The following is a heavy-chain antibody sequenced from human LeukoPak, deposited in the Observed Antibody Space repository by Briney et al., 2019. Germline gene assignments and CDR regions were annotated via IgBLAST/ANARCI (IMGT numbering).Heavy chain of an antibody. CDR2: IRDSGEA. D-gene: IGHD3/OR15-3a*01. Sequence: GGPLRLSCAVLGFGVSDYYMRWVPQAPGRGLEWVGLIRDSGEAFYADFARGRFAISRDESENTLYLQMNSLRVEDTAVYFCARDRAANQDWVEFDPWGQGTPVIVSS. J-gene: IGHJ5*02. CDR1: GFGVSDYY. V-gene: IGHV3-66*03. CDR3: ARDRAANQDWVEFDP.